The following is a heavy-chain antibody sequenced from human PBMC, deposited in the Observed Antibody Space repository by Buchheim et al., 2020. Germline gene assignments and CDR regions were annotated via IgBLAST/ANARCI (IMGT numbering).Heavy chain of an antibody. J-gene: IGHJ4*02. CDR1: GFTFSSYE. Sequence: EVQLVESGGGLVQPGGSLRLSCAASGFTFSSYEMNWVRQAPGKGLEWVSYISSSGSTIYYADSVKGRFTISRDNAKNSLYLQMNSLRAEDTAVYYCAKGYDSSGYYPENPFDYWGQGTL. CDR2: ISSSGSTI. V-gene: IGHV3-48*03. CDR3: AKGYDSSGYYPENPFDY. D-gene: IGHD3-22*01.